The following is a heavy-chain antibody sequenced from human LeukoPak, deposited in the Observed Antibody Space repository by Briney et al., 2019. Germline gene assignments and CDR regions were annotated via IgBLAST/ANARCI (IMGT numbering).Heavy chain of an antibody. CDR3: ARHSRKYCSSTSCLYYHYYYMDV. Sequence: SETLSLTCTVSGGSISSYYWSWIRQPPGKGLEWIGYIYYSGSTNYNPSLKSRVTISVDTSKNQFSLKLSSVTAADTAVYYCARHSRKYCSSTSCLYYHYYYMDVWGKGTTVTVSS. CDR2: IYYSGST. J-gene: IGHJ6*03. V-gene: IGHV4-59*08. CDR1: GGSISSYY. D-gene: IGHD2-2*01.